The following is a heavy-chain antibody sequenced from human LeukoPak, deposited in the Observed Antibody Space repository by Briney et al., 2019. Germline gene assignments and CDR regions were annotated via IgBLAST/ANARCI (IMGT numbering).Heavy chain of an antibody. CDR3: ARSGRLDYFDY. D-gene: IGHD2-15*01. V-gene: IGHV3-21*01. Sequence: GGSLRLSCAASGFAFSRYWLGWVRQAPGKGLEWVSSISSSSSYIYYADSVKGRFTISRDNAKNSLYLQMNSLRAEDTAVYYCARSGRLDYFDYWGQGTLVTVSS. CDR1: GFAFSRYW. J-gene: IGHJ4*02. CDR2: ISSSSSYI.